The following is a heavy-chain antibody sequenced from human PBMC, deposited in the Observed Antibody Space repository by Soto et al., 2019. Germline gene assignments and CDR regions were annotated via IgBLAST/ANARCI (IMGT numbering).Heavy chain of an antibody. CDR2: IYWDDDK. V-gene: IGHV2-5*02. CDR3: AHIPNYYQYDWFDP. J-gene: IGHJ5*02. D-gene: IGHD3-16*01. Sequence: QITLKESGPTLVKPTQTLTLTCTFSGFSLTTRGVGVGWIRQPPGKALECLALIYWDDDKRYRPSLQSRLSIPNDTSKNQVVLTMTNVDPVDTATYYCAHIPNYYQYDWFDPWGQGTLVSVSS. CDR1: GFSLTTRGVG.